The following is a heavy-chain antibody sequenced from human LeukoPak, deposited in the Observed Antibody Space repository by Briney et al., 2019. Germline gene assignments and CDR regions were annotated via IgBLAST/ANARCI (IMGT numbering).Heavy chain of an antibody. CDR1: GFTFSSYA. CDR3: AKAFSYSSSSNFDC. J-gene: IGHJ4*02. CDR2: ISGSGCNI. Sequence: PGGSLRLSCAASGFTFSSYAMSWVRQSPGKGLEWVSAISGSGCNIYYADPVKRLFTLPRHNSKHTVYPQINRQRAGHSGVYYFAKAFSYSSSSNFDCWGQGTLVTVSS. V-gene: IGHV3-23*01. D-gene: IGHD6-6*01.